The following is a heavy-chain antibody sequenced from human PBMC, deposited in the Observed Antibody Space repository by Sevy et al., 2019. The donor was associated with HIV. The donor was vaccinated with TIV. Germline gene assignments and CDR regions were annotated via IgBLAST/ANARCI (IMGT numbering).Heavy chain of an antibody. Sequence: GGCLRLSCAASGFTFSSYAMSWVRQAPGKGLEWVSAISGSGGSTYYSDAVKGRFTISRDKSKNTLYLQMNSLTAEDTAVYYCAKAAELYWYYGMDVWGQGTTVTVSS. CDR1: GFTFSSYA. CDR2: ISGSGGST. V-gene: IGHV3-23*01. CDR3: AKAAELYWYYGMDV. J-gene: IGHJ6*02. D-gene: IGHD2-8*02.